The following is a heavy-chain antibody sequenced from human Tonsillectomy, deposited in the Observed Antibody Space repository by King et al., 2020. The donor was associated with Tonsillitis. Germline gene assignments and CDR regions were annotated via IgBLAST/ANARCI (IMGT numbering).Heavy chain of an antibody. V-gene: IGHV3-7*05. CDR1: GFTFTDYW. D-gene: IGHD3-10*01. CDR3: ARGKDLGKKETAFYSGMDV. Sequence: VQLVESGGGLVQPGGSLRLSCAASGFTFTDYWMNWVRLTPGKGLEWVANIHQDGHSQNYVDSVRGRFIIFRDNARNSVFLQMNSLRAEDAAVYYCARGKDLGKKETAFYSGMDVGGQGTTVTVSS. J-gene: IGHJ6*02. CDR2: IHQDGHSQ.